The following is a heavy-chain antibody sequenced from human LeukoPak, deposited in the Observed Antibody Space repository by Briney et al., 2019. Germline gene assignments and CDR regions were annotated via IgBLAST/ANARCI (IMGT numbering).Heavy chain of an antibody. D-gene: IGHD6-13*01. CDR3: ARFGSSTWYKGAFDI. Sequence: SETLSLTCAVYGGSFSGYYWSWIRQPPGKGLEWIGEIVHSGNTKYNPSLKSRVTISVDTSKNQFSLNLTSVTAADTAVYYCARFGSSTWYKGAFDIWGQGTLVTVSS. J-gene: IGHJ4*02. V-gene: IGHV4-34*12. CDR2: IVHSGNT. CDR1: GGSFSGYY.